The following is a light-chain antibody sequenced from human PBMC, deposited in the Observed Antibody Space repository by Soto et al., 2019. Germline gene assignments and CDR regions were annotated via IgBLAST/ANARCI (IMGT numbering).Light chain of an antibody. V-gene: IGKV1-5*01. CDR3: QQYSDSAAT. CDR2: DAS. J-gene: IGKJ1*01. CDR1: QSVRSN. Sequence: TQSPVTLSLTPRERGTLSFRASQSVRSNLAWYQQKPGKAPKLLIFDASTLESGVPSRFSGSGSGTDFTLTISSLQPDDFATYYCQQYSDSAATLGQGTKV.